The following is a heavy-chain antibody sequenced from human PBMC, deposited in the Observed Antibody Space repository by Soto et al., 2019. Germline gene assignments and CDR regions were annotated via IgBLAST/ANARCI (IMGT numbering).Heavy chain of an antibody. CDR3: ARGGVGRYCSSTSCYTWVFDY. J-gene: IGHJ4*02. CDR1: GFTFSSYW. V-gene: IGHV3-74*01. Sequence: EVQLVESGGGLVQPGGSLRLSCAASGFTFSSYWMHWVRQAPGKGLVWVSRINSDGSSTSYADSVKGRFTISRDNAKNTLYLQMNSLRAEDTAVYYCARGGVGRYCSSTSCYTWVFDYWVQGTLVTVSS. D-gene: IGHD2-2*02. CDR2: INSDGSST.